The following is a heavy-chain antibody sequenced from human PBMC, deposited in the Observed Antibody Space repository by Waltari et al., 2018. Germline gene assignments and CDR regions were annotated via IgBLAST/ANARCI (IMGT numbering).Heavy chain of an antibody. CDR1: GYIFTDHY. Sequence: QVQLLQSGAEVKNIGASVTVTCKTSGYIFTDHYIHWVRQAPGQGLEWMGSIDTNSGGTRFAQKFQGRVTMTRDTSITTVYMELKTLRSDDTAIYFCAKNRYLDDNHYIDVWGKGTTVTVSS. CDR2: IDTNSGGT. V-gene: IGHV1-2*02. J-gene: IGHJ6*03. CDR3: AKNRYLDDNHYIDV. D-gene: IGHD3-9*01.